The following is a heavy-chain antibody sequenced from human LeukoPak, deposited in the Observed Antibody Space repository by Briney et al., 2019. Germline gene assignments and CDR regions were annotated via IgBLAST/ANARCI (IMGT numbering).Heavy chain of an antibody. Sequence: SGTLSLTCAVSGGSISSSNWWSWVRQPPGKGLEWIGEIYHSGSTNYNPSLKSRATISVDKSKNQFSLKLSSVTAADTAVYYCATEYCSGGSCADYWGQGTLVTVSS. CDR3: ATEYCSGGSCADY. V-gene: IGHV4-4*02. CDR2: IYHSGST. J-gene: IGHJ4*02. CDR1: GGSISSSNW. D-gene: IGHD2-15*01.